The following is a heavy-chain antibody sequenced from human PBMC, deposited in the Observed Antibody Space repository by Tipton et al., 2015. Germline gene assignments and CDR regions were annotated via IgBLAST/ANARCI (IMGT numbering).Heavy chain of an antibody. CDR1: GFNFRNFW. J-gene: IGHJ5*02. Sequence: GSLRLSCAASGFNFRNFWMHWVRQAAGKGLEWVANIKQDEGEINYADSVKGRFTISRDNANNSLYLQMDSLRTEDTALYYCARLTGDWRIPMYFHPWGPGTLVTVS. CDR2: IKQDEGEI. CDR3: ARLTGDWRIPMYFHP. V-gene: IGHV3-7*05. D-gene: IGHD7-27*01.